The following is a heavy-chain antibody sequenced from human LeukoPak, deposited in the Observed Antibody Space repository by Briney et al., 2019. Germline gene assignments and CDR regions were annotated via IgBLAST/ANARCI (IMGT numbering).Heavy chain of an antibody. V-gene: IGHV3-23*01. Sequence: GGSLRLSCAASRFTFSSYGMNWVRQAPGKGLEWVSAISGSGDSTYYADSVKGRFTISRDNAKNSLYLQMNSLRAEDTAVYYCARAGYSSSWDYYYYYMDVWGKGTTVTVSS. CDR3: ARAGYSSSWDYYYYYMDV. D-gene: IGHD6-6*01. CDR2: ISGSGDST. J-gene: IGHJ6*03. CDR1: RFTFSSYG.